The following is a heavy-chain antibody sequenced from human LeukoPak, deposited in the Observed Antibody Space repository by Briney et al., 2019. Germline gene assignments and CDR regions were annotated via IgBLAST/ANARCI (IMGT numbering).Heavy chain of an antibody. CDR2: MNPNSGNT. V-gene: IGHV1-8*01. D-gene: IGHD6-13*01. Sequence: ASVKVSCKASGYTFTSYDINWVRQATGQGLEWMGWMNPNSGNTGYAQKFQGRVTMTRNTSISTAYMELSSLRPEDTAVYYCARSGAGQQLVPNDYWGQGTLVTVSS. J-gene: IGHJ4*02. CDR1: GYTFTSYD. CDR3: ARSGAGQQLVPNDY.